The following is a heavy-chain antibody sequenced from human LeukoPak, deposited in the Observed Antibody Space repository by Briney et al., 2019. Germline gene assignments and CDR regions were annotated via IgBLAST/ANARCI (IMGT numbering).Heavy chain of an antibody. CDR2: IYYSGST. CDR3: ARVVRGVIVRAFDI. J-gene: IGHJ3*02. CDR1: GGSISSYY. V-gene: IGHV4-59*01. Sequence: SETLSLTCTASGGSISSYYWSWIRQPPGKGLEWIGYIYYSGSTNYNPSLKSRVTISVDTSKNQFSLKLSSVTAADTAVYYCARVVRGVIVRAFDIWGQGTMVTVSS. D-gene: IGHD3-10*01.